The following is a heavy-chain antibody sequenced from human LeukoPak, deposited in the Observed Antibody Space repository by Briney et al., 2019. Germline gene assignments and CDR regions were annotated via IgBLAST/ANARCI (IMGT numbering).Heavy chain of an antibody. J-gene: IGHJ6*02. CDR2: INHSGSN. D-gene: IGHD2-2*01. CDR3: ARDDATVYYYYGMDV. Sequence: SETLSLTCAVYVGSFTDYYWAWIRQPPGKGLEWIGEINHSGSNNYNPSLKSRVTTSVVTSKNQFSLKVSSVTAADTAVYYCARDDATVYYYYGMDVWGQGTTVTVSS. V-gene: IGHV4-34*01. CDR1: VGSFTDYY.